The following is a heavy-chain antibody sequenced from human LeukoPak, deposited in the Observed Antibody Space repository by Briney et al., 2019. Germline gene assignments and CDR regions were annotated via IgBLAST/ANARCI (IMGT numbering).Heavy chain of an antibody. CDR3: ARGSSTWYYFDY. V-gene: IGHV3-21*01. D-gene: IGHD6-13*01. CDR2: ISSSSSYI. CDR1: GFTFSGYS. J-gene: IGHJ4*02. Sequence: GGSLRLSCTVSGFTFSGYSMNWVRQAPGKGLEWVSFISSSSSYIYYADSVKGRFTISRDNAKNSLYLQMNSLRAEDTAVYYCARGSSTWYYFDYWGQGTLVTVSS.